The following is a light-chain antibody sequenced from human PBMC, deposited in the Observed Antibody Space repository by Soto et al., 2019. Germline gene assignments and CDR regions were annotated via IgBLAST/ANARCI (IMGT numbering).Light chain of an antibody. CDR3: SSYTSSLLVV. Sequence: SALTQPASVSGSPGQSITISCTGTSSDVGGYNYVSWYQQHPGKAPKLMIYDVSNRPSGVSNRFSGSNSGNTASLTISGLQAEDEADYYCSSYTSSLLVVFGGGTKLTVL. J-gene: IGLJ2*01. CDR1: SSDVGGYNY. CDR2: DVS. V-gene: IGLV2-14*01.